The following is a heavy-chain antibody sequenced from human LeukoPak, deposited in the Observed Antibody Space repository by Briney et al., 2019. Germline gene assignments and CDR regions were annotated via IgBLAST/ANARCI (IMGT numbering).Heavy chain of an antibody. CDR1: GGTFSSYA. V-gene: IGHV1-69*01. CDR2: IIPIFGTA. CDR3: ARETLGYCSSTSCASGGYFDY. J-gene: IGHJ4*02. D-gene: IGHD2-2*01. Sequence: SVKVSCKASGGTFSSYAISWVRQAPGQGLEWMGGIIPIFGTANYAQKFQGRVTITADESTSTAYMELSSLRSEDTAVYYCARETLGYCSSTSCASGGYFDYWGQGTLVTVSS.